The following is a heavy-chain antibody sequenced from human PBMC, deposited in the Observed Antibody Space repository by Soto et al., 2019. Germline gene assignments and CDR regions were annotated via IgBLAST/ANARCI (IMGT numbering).Heavy chain of an antibody. Sequence: QVQLQESGPGLVKPSQTLSLTCSVSGVSINSGGYYWSWIRQHPGKGLEWIGDIYYSGNTYYNPSLKSRVTISRDTYKNLFSLKLRSVTAEDTAVYYCARGEVGEPPFDYWGQGTLVAVSS. V-gene: IGHV4-31*03. D-gene: IGHD3-16*01. CDR1: GVSINSGGYY. CDR2: IYYSGNT. CDR3: ARGEVGEPPFDY. J-gene: IGHJ4*02.